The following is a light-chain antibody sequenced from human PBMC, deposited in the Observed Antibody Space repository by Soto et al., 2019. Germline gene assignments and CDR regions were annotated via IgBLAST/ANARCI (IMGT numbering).Light chain of an antibody. CDR2: GNS. J-gene: IGLJ2*01. Sequence: QSVLTQPPSVSGAPGQRVTISCTGSSSNIGAGYDVHWYQQLPGTAPKLLIYGNSNRPAGVPDRFSGSKSGTSASLAITGLEAEDEADYYWQSYDSSRSGVVFGGGTQLTVL. CDR3: QSYDSSRSGVV. CDR1: SSNIGAGYD. V-gene: IGLV1-40*01.